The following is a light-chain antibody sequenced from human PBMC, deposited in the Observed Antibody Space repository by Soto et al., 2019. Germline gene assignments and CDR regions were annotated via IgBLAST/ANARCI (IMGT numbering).Light chain of an antibody. CDR1: SGDIGGYNY. J-gene: IGLJ2*01. CDR3: SSYTNTGTLVL. V-gene: IGLV2-14*01. Sequence: QSVLTQPASVSGSPGQSITISCTGTSGDIGGYNYVSWYQQHPGKAPKLLISEVTNRPSGVSNRFSGSKSGNTASLTVSGLQAEDEADYYCSSYTNTGTLVLFGGGTKLTVL. CDR2: EVT.